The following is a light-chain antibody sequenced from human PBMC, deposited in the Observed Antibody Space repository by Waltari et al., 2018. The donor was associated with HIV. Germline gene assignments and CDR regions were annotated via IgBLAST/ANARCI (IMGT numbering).Light chain of an antibody. V-gene: IGLV2-14*01. CDR2: QVT. CDR3: SSYTTSSTYV. CDR1: STDIGAYNY. Sequence: QSALAQPASVSGSPGQSITISCTGTSTDIGAYNYVSWYQKHPDRAPKVIIYQVTSRPSGVSDRFSGSKSGNTASLTISGLQAEDEADYYCSSYTTSSTYVFGRGTTVSVL. J-gene: IGLJ1*01.